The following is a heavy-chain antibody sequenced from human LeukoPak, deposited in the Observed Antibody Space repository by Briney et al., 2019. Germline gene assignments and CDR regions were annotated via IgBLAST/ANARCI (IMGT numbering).Heavy chain of an antibody. D-gene: IGHD5-18*01. CDR2: ISYDGSNK. Sequence: HPGGSLRLSCAASGSTFSSYAMHWVRQAPGKGLEWVAVISYDGSNKYYADSVKGRFTISRDNSKNTLYLQMNSLRAEDTAVYYCARVVRNTAFNDYWGQGTLVTVSS. V-gene: IGHV3-30-3*01. CDR3: ARVVRNTAFNDY. J-gene: IGHJ4*02. CDR1: GSTFSSYA.